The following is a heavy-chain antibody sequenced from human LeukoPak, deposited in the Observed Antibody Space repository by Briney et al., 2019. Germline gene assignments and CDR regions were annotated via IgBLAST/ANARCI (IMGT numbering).Heavy chain of an antibody. V-gene: IGHV4-59*08. CDR3: ARQWRLSPSWVYYFDS. J-gene: IGHJ4*02. D-gene: IGHD2-2*01. CDR2: IYYSGST. Sequence: PSETLSLTCTVSGGSISSYYWSWIRQPPGKGLEWIGYIYYSGSTNYNPSLKSRVTISVDTSKNQFSLKLHSVTAADTAVYYCARQWRLSPSWVYYFDSWGQGTLVAVSS. CDR1: GGSISSYY.